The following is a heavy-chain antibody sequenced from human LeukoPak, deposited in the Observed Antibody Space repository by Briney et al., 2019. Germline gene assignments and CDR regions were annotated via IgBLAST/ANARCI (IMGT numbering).Heavy chain of an antibody. CDR3: ARDIRGYIQYDGYFDH. CDR1: GCTFTSHA. V-gene: IGHV3-30*04. J-gene: IGHJ4*02. Sequence: GIALRLSCEPSGCTFTSHAVHWVRQALGRGLKRVAVLSHVGAITFCSDSVKGRVTVSRDNFNNTLFLQMNSLRVNVSAVYYCARDIRGYIQYDGYFDHWGRGTQVTVSS. D-gene: IGHD4-11*01. CDR2: LSHVGAIT.